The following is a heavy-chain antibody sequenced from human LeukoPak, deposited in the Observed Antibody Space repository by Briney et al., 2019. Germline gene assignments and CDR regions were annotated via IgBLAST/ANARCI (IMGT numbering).Heavy chain of an antibody. CDR2: ISGSGGST. CDR3: AKDGYSSGWFDY. D-gene: IGHD6-19*01. Sequence: GRSLRLSCAASGFTFSSYAMHWVRQAPGKGLEWVSAISGSGGSTYYADSVKGRFTISRDNSKNTLYLQMNSLRAEDTAVYYCAKDGYSSGWFDYWGQGTLVTVSS. J-gene: IGHJ4*02. CDR1: GFTFSSYA. V-gene: IGHV3-23*01.